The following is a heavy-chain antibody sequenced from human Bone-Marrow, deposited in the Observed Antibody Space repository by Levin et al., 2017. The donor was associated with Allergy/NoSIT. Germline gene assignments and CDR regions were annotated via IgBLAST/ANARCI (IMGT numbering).Heavy chain of an antibody. V-gene: IGHV1-69*01. CDR2: IIPIFGTA. Sequence: KISCKASGGTFSSYAISWVRQAPGQGLEWMGGIIPIFGTANYAQKFQGRVTITADESTSTAYMELSSLRSEDTAVYYCARGFPGSLLGYFDYWGQGTLVTVSS. CDR3: ARGFPGSLLGYFDY. D-gene: IGHD2-15*01. CDR1: GGTFSSYA. J-gene: IGHJ4*02.